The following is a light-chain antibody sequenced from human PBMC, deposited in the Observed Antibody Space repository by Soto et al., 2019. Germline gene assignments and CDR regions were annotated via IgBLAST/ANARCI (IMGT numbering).Light chain of an antibody. CDR3: SSYAGSKIYV. CDR1: SSDFGGYNY. V-gene: IGLV2-8*01. J-gene: IGLJ1*01. CDR2: EVS. Sequence: QSVMTQPPSATGSPEQSVTISCTGTSSDFGGYNYVSWYQQHPGKAPKLLIYEVSKWPSGIPDRFSGSKSDNTASLTVSGLQADDEADYYCSSYAGSKIYVFGTGTKV.